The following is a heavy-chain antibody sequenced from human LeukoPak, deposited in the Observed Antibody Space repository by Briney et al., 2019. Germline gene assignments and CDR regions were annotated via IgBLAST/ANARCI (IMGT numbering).Heavy chain of an antibody. CDR1: GFTFSSYS. J-gene: IGHJ6*03. V-gene: IGHV3-21*01. CDR3: ARGSEAATYYYYYMDV. D-gene: IGHD6-25*01. CDR2: ISSSSYI. Sequence: PGGSLRLSCAASGFTFSSYSMNWVRQAPGKGLEWVSSISSSSYIYYADSVKGRFTISRDNAKNSLYLQMNSLRAEDTAVYYCARGSEAATYYYYYMDVWGKGTTVTVSS.